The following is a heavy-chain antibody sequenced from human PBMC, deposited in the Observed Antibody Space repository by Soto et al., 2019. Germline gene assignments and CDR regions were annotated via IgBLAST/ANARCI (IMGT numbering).Heavy chain of an antibody. CDR3: ARSRGYSGYDYGNFEY. J-gene: IGHJ4*02. CDR1: GGSISNYY. V-gene: IGHV4-59*01. D-gene: IGHD5-12*01. CDR2: SYYSGSP. Sequence: PSETLSLTCTVSGGSISNYYWSWIRQPPEKGLEWIGYSYYSGSPNYNPSLKSRVTISVETSKNQFSLNLSSVTAADTAVYYCARSRGYSGYDYGNFEYWGQGTQVTVSS.